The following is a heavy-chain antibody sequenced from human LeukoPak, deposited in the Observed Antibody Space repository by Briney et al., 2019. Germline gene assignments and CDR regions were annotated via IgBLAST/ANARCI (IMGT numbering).Heavy chain of an antibody. V-gene: IGHV4-4*07. CDR2: IYSSGST. CDR1: GGSISSYS. J-gene: IGHJ6*03. Sequence: SETLSLTCTVSGGSISSYSWTWIWQPAGKGLEWIGRIYSSGSTKYNPSLKSRVTMSVDTSKNQFSLKLSSVTAADTAVYYCARYCSGGSCYGYYYMDVWGKGTTVTVSS. D-gene: IGHD2-15*01. CDR3: ARYCSGGSCYGYYYMDV.